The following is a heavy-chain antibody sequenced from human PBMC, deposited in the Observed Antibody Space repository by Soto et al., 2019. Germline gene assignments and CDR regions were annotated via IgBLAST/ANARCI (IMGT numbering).Heavy chain of an antibody. V-gene: IGHV4-4*07. CDR1: GGSISSYY. Sequence: QVQLQESGPGLVKPSETLSLTCNVSGGSISSYYWSWVRQPAGQPLEWIGRIYTRGSTNYNPSLHGRVSMSVDTSQNQFALEVTSVTAADTAVYYCAREGASVFGMDVWGLGTTGTVSS. CDR2: IYTRGST. J-gene: IGHJ6*02. CDR3: AREGASVFGMDV. D-gene: IGHD1-26*01.